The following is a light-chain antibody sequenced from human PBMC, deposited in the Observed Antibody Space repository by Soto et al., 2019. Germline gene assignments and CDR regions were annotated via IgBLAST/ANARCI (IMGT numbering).Light chain of an antibody. V-gene: IGKV3-20*01. CDR1: QSVSSSY. Sequence: EIVLTQSPDTLSLSPGDTATLSCRASQSVSSSYLAWYQQKPGQAPRLLIYGASSRATGIPDRFSGSGSGTDFTLTINRLEPEDFAVYYCQQYGSSPGTFGQGTKVDIK. J-gene: IGKJ1*01. CDR2: GAS. CDR3: QQYGSSPGT.